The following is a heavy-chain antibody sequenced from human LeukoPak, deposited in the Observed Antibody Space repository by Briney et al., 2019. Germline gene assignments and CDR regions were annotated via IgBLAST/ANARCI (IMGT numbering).Heavy chain of an antibody. CDR2: INHSGST. D-gene: IGHD3-22*01. J-gene: IGHJ4*02. V-gene: IGHV4-34*01. CDR1: GGSFSGYY. Sequence: SETLSLTCAVYGGSFSGYYWSWIRQPPGKGLEWIGEINHSGSTNYNPSLKSRVTISVDTSKNQFSLKLSSVTAADTAVYYCATDLGPTYYYDSSGYNFDYWGQGTLVSVSS. CDR3: ATDLGPTYYYDSSGYNFDY.